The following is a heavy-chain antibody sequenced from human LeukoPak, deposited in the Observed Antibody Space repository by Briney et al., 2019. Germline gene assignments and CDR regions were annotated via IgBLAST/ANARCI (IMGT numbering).Heavy chain of an antibody. Sequence: PSETLSLTCTVSGGSISTSSYYRGWVRQPPGKGLEWVGHMYYRGNTFYNPSLKSRVTISVDTSKNQFSLKLRSVTAADTAVYYCARLFGNYQNYFDYWGQGTLVTVSS. CDR2: MYYRGNT. CDR1: GGSISTSSYY. D-gene: IGHD1-7*01. CDR3: ARLFGNYQNYFDY. V-gene: IGHV4-39*07. J-gene: IGHJ4*02.